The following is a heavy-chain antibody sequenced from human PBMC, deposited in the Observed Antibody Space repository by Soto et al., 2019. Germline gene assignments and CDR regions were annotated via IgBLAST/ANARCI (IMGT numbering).Heavy chain of an antibody. CDR2: IYYSGST. CDR1: GGSISRSSYY. V-gene: IGHV4-39*01. Sequence: QLQLQESGPGLVKPSETLSLTCTVSGGSISRSSYYWGWIRQPPGKGLEWIGSIYYSGSTYYNPPLKGRVTITLDTAKTQFSLKLSSVTAADTAVYYCARRGPGTLDYWGQGTLVTGSS. J-gene: IGHJ4*02. CDR3: ARRGPGTLDY.